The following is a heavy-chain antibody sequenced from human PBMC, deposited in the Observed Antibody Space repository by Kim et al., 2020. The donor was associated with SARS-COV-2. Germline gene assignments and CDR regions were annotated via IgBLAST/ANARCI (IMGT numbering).Heavy chain of an antibody. CDR1: GFTSSDHY. V-gene: IGHV3-72*01. J-gene: IGHJ5*02. D-gene: IGHD6-13*01. Sequence: GGSLRLSCAASGFTSSDHYIDWVRQAPGKGLEWVGRSRNKPNSYTTEFAASVKGRFTISRDDSKNSLYLQMSSLKTEDTAVYYCARAGIVAAGLYNWLDP. CDR2: SRNKPNSYTT. CDR3: ARAGIVAAGLYNWLDP.